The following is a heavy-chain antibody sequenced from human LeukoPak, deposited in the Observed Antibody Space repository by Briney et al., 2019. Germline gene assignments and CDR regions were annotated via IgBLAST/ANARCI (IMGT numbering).Heavy chain of an antibody. CDR2: INYDGSTT. Sequence: GGSLRLSCAVSGFTFSSYYMHWVRQAPGKGLVWVSRINYDGSTTSYADSVKGRFTISRDNAKNTLYLQMTSLRAEDTAVYYCTRGAAYDLWGQGTLVTVSS. V-gene: IGHV3-74*01. J-gene: IGHJ5*02. CDR3: TRGAAYDL. CDR1: GFTFSSYY.